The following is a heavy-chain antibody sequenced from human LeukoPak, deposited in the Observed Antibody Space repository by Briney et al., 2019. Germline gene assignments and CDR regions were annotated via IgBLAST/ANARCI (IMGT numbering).Heavy chain of an antibody. D-gene: IGHD6-19*01. J-gene: IGHJ4*02. CDR2: ISSNGGST. CDR1: GFTFSNYA. CDR3: VKNGVYTSGWYGGYFDY. Sequence: GGSLRPSCSASGFTFSNYAMYWVRQAPGKGLEYVSAISSNGGSTYYADSLKGRFTISRDNSKNTLYLQMSSLRSEDTAVYYCVKNGVYTSGWYGGYFDYWGQGTLVTVSS. V-gene: IGHV3-64D*08.